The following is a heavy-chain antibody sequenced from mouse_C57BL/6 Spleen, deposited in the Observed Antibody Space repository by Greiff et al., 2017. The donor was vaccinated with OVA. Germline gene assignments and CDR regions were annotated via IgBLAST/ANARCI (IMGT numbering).Heavy chain of an antibody. CDR1: GYTFTDYY. CDR3: ARDDDPPHIDV. D-gene: IGHD2-3*01. Sequence: VQLQESGAELVRPGASVKLSCKASGYTFTDYYINWVKQRPGQGLEWIARIYPGSGNTYYNEKFKGKATLTAAKSSSAAYMELSSLTCEDSAVYFCARDDDPPHIDVWGTGTTVTVSS. J-gene: IGHJ1*03. CDR2: IYPGSGNT. V-gene: IGHV1-76*01.